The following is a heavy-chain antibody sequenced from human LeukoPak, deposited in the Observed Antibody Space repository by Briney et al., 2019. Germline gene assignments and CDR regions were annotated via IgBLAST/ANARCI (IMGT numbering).Heavy chain of an antibody. J-gene: IGHJ4*02. Sequence: PSETLSLTCTVSGGSISSGGYYWSWIRQPAGKGLEWIGRIYTSGSTNYNPSLKSRVTISVDTSKNQFSLKLSSVTAADTAVYYCARGGDYYDSSGYRSFDYWGQGTLVTVSS. CDR1: GGSISSGGYY. CDR3: ARGGDYYDSSGYRSFDY. V-gene: IGHV4-61*02. CDR2: IYTSGST. D-gene: IGHD3-22*01.